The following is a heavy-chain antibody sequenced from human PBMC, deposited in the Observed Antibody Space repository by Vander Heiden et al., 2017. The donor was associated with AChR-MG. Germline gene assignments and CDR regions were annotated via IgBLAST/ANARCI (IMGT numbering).Heavy chain of an antibody. J-gene: IGHJ3*02. CDR1: GGSISSYY. Sequence: QVQLPESGPGLVKPSAPLSPPCPVSGGSISSYYRGWTREPPGKGLEWIGYIYYSGSTNYNPSLKSRVTISVDTSKNQFSLKLSSVTAADTAVYYCARGTASGYSSGWYSVDAFDIWGQGTMVTVSS. CDR2: IYYSGST. D-gene: IGHD6-19*01. V-gene: IGHV4-59*01. CDR3: ARGTASGYSSGWYSVDAFDI.